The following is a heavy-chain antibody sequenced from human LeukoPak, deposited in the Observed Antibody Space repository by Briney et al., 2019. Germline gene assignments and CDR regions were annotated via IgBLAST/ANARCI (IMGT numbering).Heavy chain of an antibody. Sequence: GGSLRLSCAAAGFTFSDYYMSWIRQAPGKGLEWVSYISSSGSTIYYADSVKGRFTISRDNAKNSLYLQMNSLRAEDTAVYYCARDHCSSTSCYCDYWGQGTLVTVSS. CDR2: ISSSGSTI. D-gene: IGHD2-2*01. CDR3: ARDHCSSTSCYCDY. J-gene: IGHJ4*02. V-gene: IGHV3-11*01. CDR1: GFTFSDYY.